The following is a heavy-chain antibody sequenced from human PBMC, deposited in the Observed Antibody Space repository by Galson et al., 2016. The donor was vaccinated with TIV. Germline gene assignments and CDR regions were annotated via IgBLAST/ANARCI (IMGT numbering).Heavy chain of an antibody. CDR2: TYYGSTWYN. Sequence: CAISGVSVSSTSAAWNWIRQSPSRGLEWLGRTYYGSTWYNDYAASLKRRITINPDTSKNQFSLQLTSVTPEDAAVYYCARGAPSVFGVIMTLDYWGQGTLVTVSS. J-gene: IGHJ4*02. V-gene: IGHV6-1*01. CDR1: GVSVSSTSAA. D-gene: IGHD3-3*01. CDR3: ARGAPSVFGVIMTLDY.